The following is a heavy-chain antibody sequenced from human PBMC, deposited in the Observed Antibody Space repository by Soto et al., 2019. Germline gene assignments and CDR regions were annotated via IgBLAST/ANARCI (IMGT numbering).Heavy chain of an antibody. CDR1: GGSISNYY. Sequence: LSLTCTVSGGSISNYYWTWIRQPPGKGLEWIANIHYSGTTNYNPSLASRVLVSVDTSKNQFSLKLTSVTAADRAIYYCARYNSYAIDYWGRGTLVTVSS. CDR2: IHYSGTT. D-gene: IGHD1-1*01. J-gene: IGHJ4*02. CDR3: ARYNSYAIDY. V-gene: IGHV4-59*01.